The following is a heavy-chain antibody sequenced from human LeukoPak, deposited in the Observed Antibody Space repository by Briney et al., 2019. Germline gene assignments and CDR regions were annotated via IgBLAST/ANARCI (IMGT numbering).Heavy chain of an antibody. CDR1: GFTFSSYE. V-gene: IGHV3-21*01. D-gene: IGHD5-18*01. Sequence: GGSLRLSCAASGFTFSSYEMNWVRQAPGKGLEWVSSISSSSSYIYYADSVKGRFTISRDNAKNSLYLHMNSLRVDDTAVFYCARFLHDSYGPNLYYYYYMDVWGKGTTVTVSS. CDR2: ISSSSSYI. CDR3: ARFLHDSYGPNLYYYYYMDV. J-gene: IGHJ6*03.